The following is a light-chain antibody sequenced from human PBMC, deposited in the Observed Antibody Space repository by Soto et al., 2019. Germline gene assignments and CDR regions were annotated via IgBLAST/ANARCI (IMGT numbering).Light chain of an antibody. CDR3: QQRRNWPPGA. V-gene: IGKV3-11*01. CDR1: QNIDIY. Sequence: EIVLTQSPATLSLSPGERVSLSCRASQNIDIYLAWYQQKNGQPPKLLVYDASIRTSGVPARFSGSGSGTAVTLTTSGLLPEDVSVYYCQQRRNWPPGAFGQGTKLEIK. CDR2: DAS. J-gene: IGKJ2*01.